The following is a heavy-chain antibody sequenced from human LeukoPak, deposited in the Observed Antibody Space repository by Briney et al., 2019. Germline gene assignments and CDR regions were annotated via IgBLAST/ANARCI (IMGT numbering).Heavy chain of an antibody. V-gene: IGHV4-34*01. CDR3: ARQGSSGWYEPFDY. J-gene: IGHJ4*02. CDR1: GGSFSDYY. D-gene: IGHD6-19*01. CDR2: IYYSGST. Sequence: PSETLSLTCAVYGGSFSDYYWSWIRQPPGKGLEWIGSIYYSGSTYYNPSLKSRVTISADTSKNQFSLKLSSVTAADTAVYYCARQGSSGWYEPFDYWGQGILVTVSS.